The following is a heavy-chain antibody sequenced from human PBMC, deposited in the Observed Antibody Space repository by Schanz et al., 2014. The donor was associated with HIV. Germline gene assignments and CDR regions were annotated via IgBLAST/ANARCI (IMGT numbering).Heavy chain of an antibody. CDR1: GFTFNSYG. CDR2: IWYDGTTK. Sequence: QVQLVESGGGVVQPGRSLRLSCAASGFTFNSYGMHWVRQAPGKGLEWVAVIWYDGTTKYYGDSVKGRFTISRDNSKNTLYLHMDSLRAEDTAVYYCARLRGFIWFGDHPYSFDYRGQGTLVTVSS. J-gene: IGHJ4*02. CDR3: ARLRGFIWFGDHPYSFDY. V-gene: IGHV3-33*01. D-gene: IGHD3-10*01.